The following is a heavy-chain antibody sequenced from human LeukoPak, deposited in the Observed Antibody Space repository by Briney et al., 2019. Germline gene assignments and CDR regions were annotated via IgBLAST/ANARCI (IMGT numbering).Heavy chain of an antibody. V-gene: IGHV1-46*01. CDR3: ARDPYGSSWGALYYFDY. Sequence: ASLKVSCTASGYTFTSYYMHSLRHAPGQGLEWMGIINPSGGDTRYAQKFEGRVTMSRDMSTTTVYMDLSSLRSDDTAVYDCARDPYGSSWGALYYFDYWGQGTLVTVSS. D-gene: IGHD6-13*01. CDR1: GYTFTSYY. CDR2: INPSGGDT. J-gene: IGHJ4*02.